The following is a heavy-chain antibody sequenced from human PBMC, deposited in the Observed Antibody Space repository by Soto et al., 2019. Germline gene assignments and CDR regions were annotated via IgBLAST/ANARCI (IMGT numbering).Heavy chain of an antibody. CDR2: INPNSGGT. D-gene: IGHD2-2*03. CDR1: GYTFTDYY. CDR3: ARGRGYCSGTSCYIDAFDI. J-gene: IGHJ3*02. V-gene: IGHV1-2*02. Sequence: ASVKVSCKTSGYTFTDYYMHWVRQAPGQGREWMGWINPNSGGTIYAQKFQGRVTMTRDTSIRTANMELSRLRSDDTAVYYCARGRGYCSGTSCYIDAFDIWGQGTMVTVSS.